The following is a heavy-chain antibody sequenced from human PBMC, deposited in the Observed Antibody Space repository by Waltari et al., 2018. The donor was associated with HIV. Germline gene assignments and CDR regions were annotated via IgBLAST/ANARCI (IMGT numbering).Heavy chain of an antibody. CDR1: GFNFSDSY. V-gene: IGHV3-11*01. Sequence: QVQLVESGGGLVKPGGSLRLSCAASGFNFSDSYMSWIRQAPGKGLEWVAYIIGRGTTTDYIESVKGRFTISRDNAKESVYLQMSSLRPEDTAIYYCASKTSGWYAYWGRGALVTVSS. CDR2: IIGRGTTT. CDR3: ASKTSGWYAY. J-gene: IGHJ4*02. D-gene: IGHD6-19*01.